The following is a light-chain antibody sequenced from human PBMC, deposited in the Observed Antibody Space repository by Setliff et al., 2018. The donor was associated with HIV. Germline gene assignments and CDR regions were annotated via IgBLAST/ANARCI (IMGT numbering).Light chain of an antibody. J-gene: IGLJ1*01. CDR3: SSYTISNSFV. CDR2: EVY. V-gene: IGLV2-14*01. CDR1: SNDVGGFRT. Sequence: QSALAQPASVSGSPGQSITVTCTGTSNDVGGFRTVSWYQHHPGKAPKLIIYEVYNRPSGFSDRFSGSKSGNTASLTISGLRAEDEADYYCSSYTISNSFVFGTGTKVTVL.